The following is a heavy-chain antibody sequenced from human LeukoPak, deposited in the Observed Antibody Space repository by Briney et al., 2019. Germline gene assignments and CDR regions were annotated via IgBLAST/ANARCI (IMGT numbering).Heavy chain of an antibody. J-gene: IGHJ4*02. CDR2: INPNSGGT. CDR1: GYTFTGYY. D-gene: IGHD6-13*01. CDR3: AREPSSSWYEGIFDY. Sequence: ASVKVSCKASGYTFTGYYMHWVRQAPGQVLEWMGWINPNSGGTNYAQKIQGRVTMTRDTSINTAYMELSRLRSDDTAVYYCAREPSSSWYEGIFDYWGQGTLVTVSS. V-gene: IGHV1-2*02.